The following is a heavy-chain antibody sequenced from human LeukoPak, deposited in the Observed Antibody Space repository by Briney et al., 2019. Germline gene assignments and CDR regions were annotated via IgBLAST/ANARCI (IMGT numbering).Heavy chain of an antibody. CDR2: IYYSGST. V-gene: IGHV4-59*01. CDR3: ARDNPDWYFDL. D-gene: IGHD1-14*01. Sequence: SETLSLTCTVSGGSISSYYWSWLRQPPGKGLEWIGYIYYSGSTNYNPSLKSRVTISVDTSKNQFSLKLSSVTAADTAVYYCARDNPDWYFDLWGRGTLVTVSS. J-gene: IGHJ2*01. CDR1: GGSISSYY.